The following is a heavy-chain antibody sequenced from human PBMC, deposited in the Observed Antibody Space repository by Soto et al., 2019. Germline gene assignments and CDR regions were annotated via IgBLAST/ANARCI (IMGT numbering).Heavy chain of an antibody. V-gene: IGHV4-59*01. Sequence: QVQLQESGPGLVKPSETLSLTCTVSGGSISSYYWSWIRQPPGKGLEWIGYIYYSGSTNYNPSLKSRVTISVDTSKNQFSLKLSSVTAADTVVYYCARVRGDTAMADYWGQGTLVTVSS. D-gene: IGHD5-18*01. CDR3: ARVRGDTAMADY. CDR1: GGSISSYY. CDR2: IYYSGST. J-gene: IGHJ4*02.